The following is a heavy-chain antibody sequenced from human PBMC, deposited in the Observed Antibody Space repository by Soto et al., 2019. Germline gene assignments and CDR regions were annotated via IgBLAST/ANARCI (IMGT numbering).Heavy chain of an antibody. Sequence: QVQLQESGPGLVKPSETLSLTCTVSGGSISSYYWSWIRQPPGKGLEWIGYIYYSGNTNYNPSLKSRVTISVDTSKNQFSLKLSSVTAADTAVYYCARVGDLYCISTSCYQWWWFDPWGQGTLVTVSS. D-gene: IGHD2-2*01. CDR3: ARVGDLYCISTSCYQWWWFDP. V-gene: IGHV4-59*01. CDR2: IYYSGNT. CDR1: GGSISSYY. J-gene: IGHJ5*02.